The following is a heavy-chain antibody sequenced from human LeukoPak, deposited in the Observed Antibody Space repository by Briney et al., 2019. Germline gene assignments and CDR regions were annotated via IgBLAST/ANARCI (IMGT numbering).Heavy chain of an antibody. V-gene: IGHV3-23*01. CDR3: AIRGGAHIDY. Sequence: GGSLRLSCAVSGFTFSSYAMSWVRQAPGKGLEWVSAISGSGGSTYYADSVKGRFTISRDNSKNTLYLQMNSLRAEDTAVYYCAIRGGAHIDYWGQGTLVTVSS. CDR2: ISGSGGST. D-gene: IGHD3-10*01. J-gene: IGHJ4*02. CDR1: GFTFSSYA.